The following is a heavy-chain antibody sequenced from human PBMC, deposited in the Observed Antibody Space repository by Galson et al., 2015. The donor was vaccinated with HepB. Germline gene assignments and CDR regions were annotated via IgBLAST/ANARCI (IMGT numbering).Heavy chain of an antibody. J-gene: IGHJ5*02. CDR3: AKLGCSSTSCSPGYWFDP. V-gene: IGHV1-8*01. CDR2: MNPNSGDR. Sequence: SVKVSCKASGYTFTSYDINWVRQATGQGLEWMGWMNPNSGDRGYAQKFQGRVTMTRNTSISTAYMELSSLRSEDTAVYYCAKLGCSSTSCSPGYWFDPWGQGTLVTVSS. CDR1: GYTFTSYD. D-gene: IGHD2-2*01.